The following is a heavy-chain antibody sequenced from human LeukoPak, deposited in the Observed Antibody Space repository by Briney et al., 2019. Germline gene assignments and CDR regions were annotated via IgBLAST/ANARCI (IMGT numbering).Heavy chain of an antibody. CDR2: VHLSGAS. J-gene: IGHJ4*02. V-gene: IGHV4-4*02. Sequence: SETLSLTCAVSGGSITTTNWWSWVRQPPGKGLEWIGEVHLSGASNYNPSLKSRVNMSIDKSKNQLSLELTSVTAADTAIYYCTRESGAFSPFGFWGQGTLVTVSS. CDR1: GGSITTTNW. CDR3: TRESGAFSPFGF. D-gene: IGHD1-26*01.